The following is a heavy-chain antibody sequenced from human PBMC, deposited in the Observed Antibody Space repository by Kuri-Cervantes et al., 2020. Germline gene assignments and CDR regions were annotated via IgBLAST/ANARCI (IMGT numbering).Heavy chain of an antibody. J-gene: IGHJ4*02. D-gene: IGHD1-26*01. CDR1: GFTLSSHW. CDR3: VRVIVGATGYDY. Sequence: GESLKISCAASGFTLSSHWMHWVRQAPGKGLVWVSRINTDGSTTTYADSVKGRFTISRDGAKNTLYLQMNSLRAEDTAVYYCVRVIVGATGYDYWGQGTLVTVSS. CDR2: INTDGSTT. V-gene: IGHV3-74*01.